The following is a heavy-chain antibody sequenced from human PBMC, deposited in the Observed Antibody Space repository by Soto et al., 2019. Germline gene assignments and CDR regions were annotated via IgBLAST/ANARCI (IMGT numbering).Heavy chain of an antibody. CDR3: SRQVGDWFDP. CDR2: IRTKANRYAT. D-gene: IGHD3-16*01. J-gene: IGHJ5*02. Sequence: EVQLVESGGGLVQPGGSLKLSCAASGFTFSGSAIHWVRQASGKGLEWVGRIRTKANRYATVYAASVKGRFTISRDDSKNTAYLQINSLKTEDTAMYYCSRQVGDWFDPWGQGTLVTVSS. CDR1: GFTFSGSA. V-gene: IGHV3-73*02.